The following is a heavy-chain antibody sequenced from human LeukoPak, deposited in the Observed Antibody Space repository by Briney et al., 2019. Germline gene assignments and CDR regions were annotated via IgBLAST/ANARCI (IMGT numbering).Heavy chain of an antibody. V-gene: IGHV1-2*02. CDR1: GYTFTGYY. D-gene: IGHD2-2*01. CDR3: ARLRSSTSARWRAYYYMDV. CDR2: INPNSGGT. J-gene: IGHJ6*03. Sequence: GASVKVSCKASGYTFTGYYMHWVRQALGQGLEWMGWINPNSGGTNYAQKFQGRVTMTRDTSISTAYMELSRLRSDDTAVYYCARLRSSTSARWRAYYYMDVWGKGTTVTVSS.